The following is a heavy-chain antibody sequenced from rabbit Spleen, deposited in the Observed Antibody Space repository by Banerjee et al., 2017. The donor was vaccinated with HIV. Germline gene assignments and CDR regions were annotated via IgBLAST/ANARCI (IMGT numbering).Heavy chain of an antibody. V-gene: IGHV1S40*01. J-gene: IGHJ4*01. CDR1: GFDFSSNG. CDR2: IDPVFGST. Sequence: QSLEESGGDLVKPGASLTLTCTASGFDFSSNGMCWVRQAPGKGLEWIGYIDPVFGSTDYASWAKGRFTISKTSSTTVTLQMTSLTAADTATYFCVRDQAGDAGYGPYYFNLWGPGTLVTVS. CDR3: VRDQAGDAGYGPYYFNL. D-gene: IGHD4-2*01.